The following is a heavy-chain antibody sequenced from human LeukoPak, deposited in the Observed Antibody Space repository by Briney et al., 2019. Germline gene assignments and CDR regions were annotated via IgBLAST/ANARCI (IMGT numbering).Heavy chain of an antibody. V-gene: IGHV3-23*01. D-gene: IGHD3-22*01. CDR2: IGGSGDST. CDR1: GFTFSTYA. J-gene: IGHJ4*02. CDR3: ARDRGRYYDSRGFYWGYYFDS. Sequence: GGSLRLSCAAPGFTFSTYAVNWVRQAPGKGLEWVSTIGGSGDSTYYADSVKGRFTISRDNSKDTLYLQMSSVRVDDAAVYYCARDRGRYYDSRGFYWGYYFDSWGQGILVTVSS.